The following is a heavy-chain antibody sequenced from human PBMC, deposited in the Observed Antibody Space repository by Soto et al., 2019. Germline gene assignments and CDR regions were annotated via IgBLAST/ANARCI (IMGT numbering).Heavy chain of an antibody. CDR1: GYTFTSYG. V-gene: IGHV1-18*01. CDR3: TSCPPKPDYYFYYGMDV. J-gene: IGHJ6*02. CDR2: ISAYNGNT. Sequence: SVKVSCKASGYTFTSYGISWVRQAPGQGLEWMGWISAYNGNTNYAQKLQGRVTMTTDTSTSTAYMELRSLRSDDTAVYYCTSCPPKPDYYFYYGMDVWGQGTTVTVSS.